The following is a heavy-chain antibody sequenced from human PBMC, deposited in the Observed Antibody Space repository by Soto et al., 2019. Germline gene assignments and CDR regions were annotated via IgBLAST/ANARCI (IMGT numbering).Heavy chain of an antibody. CDR3: ARTARVPDN. D-gene: IGHD5-18*01. J-gene: IGHJ4*02. CDR1: GFTFSDYY. V-gene: IGHV3-11*06. Sequence: QVQMVESGGGLVTPGGSLRLSCAASGFTFSDYYMSWIRQAPGKGLEHLSYISPSSSDTNYVDSVKGRFIISRDNARNSLYLQMNSLRAEDTAVYYCARTARVPDNWGPGTLVTVSS. CDR2: ISPSSSDT.